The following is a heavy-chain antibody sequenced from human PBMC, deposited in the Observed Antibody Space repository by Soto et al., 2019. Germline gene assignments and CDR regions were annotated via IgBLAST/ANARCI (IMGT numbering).Heavy chain of an antibody. V-gene: IGHV4-31*03. CDR1: GGSISSGGYY. Sequence: QVQLQESGPGLVKPSQTLSLTCTVSGGSISSGGYYWSWIRQHPGKGLEWIGYIYYSGSTYYNPSLKSRVPISVDTSKNQFSLKLRSVTAAATAVYYCARENILTGYPDYWGQGTLVTVSS. D-gene: IGHD3-9*01. J-gene: IGHJ4*02. CDR2: IYYSGST. CDR3: ARENILTGYPDY.